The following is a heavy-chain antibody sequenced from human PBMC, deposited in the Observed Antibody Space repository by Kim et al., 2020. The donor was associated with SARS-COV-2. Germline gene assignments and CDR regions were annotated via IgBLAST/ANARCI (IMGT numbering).Heavy chain of an antibody. CDR1: GVSISSFSYH. D-gene: IGHD3-3*01. Sequence: SETLSLTCSVSGVSISSFSYHWGWIRQPPGKGLEWLATYSYSGRTYYNPSLKSRLAISVDTSKNYFTLNLTSVTAADTAHYYCARAAGGPAYFFGQWRLGPLLTVSS. CDR3: ARAAGGPAYFFGQ. J-gene: IGHJ4*02. V-gene: IGHV4-39*06. CDR2: YSYSGRT.